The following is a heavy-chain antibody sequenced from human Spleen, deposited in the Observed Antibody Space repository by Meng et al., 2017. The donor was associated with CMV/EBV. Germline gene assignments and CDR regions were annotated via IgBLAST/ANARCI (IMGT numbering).Heavy chain of an antibody. Sequence: GGSLRLSCAASGFTVSSNYMSWVRQAPGKGLEWVSGISASGASTYFADSVKGRFTISRDKSKNTVYLQTSSLRVDDTAVYYCVKGCSSTDCSIGDGMDVWGQGTTVTVSS. CDR3: VKGCSSTDCSIGDGMDV. J-gene: IGHJ6*02. CDR1: GFTVSSNY. V-gene: IGHV3-23*01. D-gene: IGHD2-2*01. CDR2: ISASGAST.